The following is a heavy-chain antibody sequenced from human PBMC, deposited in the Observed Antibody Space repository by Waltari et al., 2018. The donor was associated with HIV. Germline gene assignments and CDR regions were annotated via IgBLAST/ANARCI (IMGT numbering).Heavy chain of an antibody. J-gene: IGHJ4*02. CDR2: IIPILGIA. CDR3: ARDCSSTSCPIDY. D-gene: IGHD2-2*01. CDR1: GGTFSSYA. Sequence: QVQLVQSGAEVKKPGSSVKVSCKASGGTFSSYAISWVRQAPGQGLEWMGRIIPILGIANYAQKFQGRVTITADKSTSTAYMELSSLRSEDTAVYYCARDCSSTSCPIDYWGQGTLVTVSS. V-gene: IGHV1-69*04.